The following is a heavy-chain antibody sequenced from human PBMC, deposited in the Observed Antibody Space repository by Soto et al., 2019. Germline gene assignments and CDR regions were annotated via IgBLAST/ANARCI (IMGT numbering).Heavy chain of an antibody. CDR3: AKDRMAAVAGTSNYYYYGMDV. Sequence: QVQLVESGGGVVQPGRSLRLSCAASGFTFSSYGMHWVRQAPGKGLEWVAVISYDGSNKYYADSVKGRFTISRDNSKNTLYLQMNSLRAEDTAVYYCAKDRMAAVAGTSNYYYYGMDVWGQGTTVTVSS. D-gene: IGHD6-19*01. J-gene: IGHJ6*02. CDR1: GFTFSSYG. V-gene: IGHV3-30*18. CDR2: ISYDGSNK.